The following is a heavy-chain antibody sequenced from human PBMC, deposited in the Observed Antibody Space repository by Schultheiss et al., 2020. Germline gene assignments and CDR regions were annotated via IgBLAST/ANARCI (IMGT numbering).Heavy chain of an antibody. V-gene: IGHV6-1*01. CDR2: TYYRRSKWYN. CDR1: GDSVSSDSAA. D-gene: IGHD3-10*01. CDR3: ARGRLTMVRGVIRWFWFDP. Sequence: SQTLSLTCAISGDSVSSDSAAWNWIRQSPSRGLEWLGRTYYRRSKWYNDYAVSVKSRITINPDTSKNQFSLQLNSVTPEDTAVYYCARGRLTMVRGVIRWFWFDPWGQGTLVTVSS. J-gene: IGHJ5*02.